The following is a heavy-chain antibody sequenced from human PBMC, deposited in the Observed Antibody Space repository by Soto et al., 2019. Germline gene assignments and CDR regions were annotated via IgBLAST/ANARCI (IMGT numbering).Heavy chain of an antibody. V-gene: IGHV3-53*01. CDR1: GFTVSSNY. J-gene: IGHJ3*02. Sequence: GGSLRLSCAASGFTVSSNYMNWVRQAPGKGLEWVSVIYSGGNTYYADSVKGRFTISRDNSKNTLYLQMNSLRAEDTAVYYCASLGYGGYDFAFDIWGQGTMVTVSS. D-gene: IGHD5-12*01. CDR3: ASLGYGGYDFAFDI. CDR2: IYSGGNT.